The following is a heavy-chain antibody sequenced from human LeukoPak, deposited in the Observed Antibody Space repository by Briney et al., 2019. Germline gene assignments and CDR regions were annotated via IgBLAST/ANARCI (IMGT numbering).Heavy chain of an antibody. CDR2: ISAYNGNT. Sequence: ASVKVSCKASGYTFTSYGISWVRQAPGQGLEWMGWISAYNGNTNYAKKLQGRVTMTTDTSTSTAYMELRSLRSDDTAVYYCARGGMVRGVIRDYGMDVWGQGTTVTVSS. V-gene: IGHV1-18*01. J-gene: IGHJ6*02. CDR3: ARGGMVRGVIRDYGMDV. CDR1: GYTFTSYG. D-gene: IGHD3-10*01.